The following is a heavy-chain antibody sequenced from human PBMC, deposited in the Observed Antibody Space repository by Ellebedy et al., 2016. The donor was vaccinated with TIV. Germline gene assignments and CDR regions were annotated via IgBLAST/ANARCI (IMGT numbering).Heavy chain of an antibody. Sequence: PGGSLRLSCAVTGFSFIDSTVHWVRQASGKGLEWLGRIRNRANSYATGYAASVKGRFTISRDDSQSTAYLQMNNLKTEDTAMYFCATPYGGHSGDHDAFDFWGQGTVVTVSS. J-gene: IGHJ3*01. CDR1: GFSFIDST. D-gene: IGHD4-23*01. CDR3: ATPYGGHSGDHDAFDF. CDR2: IRNRANSYAT. V-gene: IGHV3-73*01.